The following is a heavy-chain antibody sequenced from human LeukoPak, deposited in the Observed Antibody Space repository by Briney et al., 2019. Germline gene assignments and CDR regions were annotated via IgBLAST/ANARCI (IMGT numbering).Heavy chain of an antibody. J-gene: IGHJ4*02. CDR3: ARDPGSGYEEHFDY. D-gene: IGHD5-12*01. CDR2: ISSSGSTM. V-gene: IGHV3-48*04. CDR1: GFTFSSYG. Sequence: GGSLRLSCAASGFTFSSYGMSWVRQAPGKGLEWVSYISSSGSTMYYTDSVKGRFTISRDNAKDSLYLQMNSLRAEDTAVYYCARDPGSGYEEHFDYWGQGTLVTVSS.